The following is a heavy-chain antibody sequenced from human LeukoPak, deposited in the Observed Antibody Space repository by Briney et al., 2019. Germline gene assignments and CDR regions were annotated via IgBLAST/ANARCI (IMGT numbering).Heavy chain of an antibody. J-gene: IGHJ4*02. Sequence: SRTLSLTCVISGDSVSSNSATWNWIRQSPSRGLEWLGGTYYRSKWYNDYAVSVKSRITINPDTSRNQFSLQLNSVTPEDTAVYYCARDFYGSFDYWGQGALVTVSS. V-gene: IGHV6-1*01. CDR3: ARDFYGSFDY. CDR1: GDSVSSNSAT. CDR2: TYYRSKWYN. D-gene: IGHD4-17*01.